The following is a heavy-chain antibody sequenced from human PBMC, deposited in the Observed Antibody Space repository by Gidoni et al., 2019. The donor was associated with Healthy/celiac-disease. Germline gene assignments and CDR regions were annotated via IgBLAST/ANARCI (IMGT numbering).Heavy chain of an antibody. D-gene: IGHD3-22*01. J-gene: IGHJ6*03. Sequence: QVQLQQWGAGLLKPSETLSLTCAVSGGSFSGYYWSWIRQPPGKGLEWIGEINHSGSTNYNPSLKSRVTISVDTSKNQFSLKLSSVTAADTAVYYCARGAPNMIVVVIHPHYMDVWGKGTTVTVSS. CDR2: INHSGST. CDR3: ARGAPNMIVVVIHPHYMDV. V-gene: IGHV4-34*01. CDR1: GGSFSGYY.